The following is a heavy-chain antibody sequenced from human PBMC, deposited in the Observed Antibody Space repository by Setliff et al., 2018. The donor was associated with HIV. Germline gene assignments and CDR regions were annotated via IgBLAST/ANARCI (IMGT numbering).Heavy chain of an antibody. CDR2: TIPIFGTA. CDR1: GGTFSSYA. Sequence: SVKVSCKASGGTFSSYAISWVRQAPGQGLEWMGGTIPIFGTANYAQKFQGRVTITTDESTSTAYMELSSLRSEDTAVYYCARGGIAAAGFYYYYYYMDVWGKGTTVTVSS. V-gene: IGHV1-69*05. CDR3: ARGGIAAAGFYYYYYYMDV. J-gene: IGHJ6*03. D-gene: IGHD6-13*01.